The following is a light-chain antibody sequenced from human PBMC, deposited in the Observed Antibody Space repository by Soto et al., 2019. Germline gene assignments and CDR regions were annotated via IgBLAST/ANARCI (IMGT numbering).Light chain of an antibody. V-gene: IGLV2-8*01. J-gene: IGLJ3*02. CDR1: SSDIGGYNS. Sequence: QSALTQPPSASGSPGQSVTISCTGTSSDIGGYNSVSWYQQHPGKAPRLMIYEVNKRPPGVPDRFSGSKSGYTASLTVSGLQTEDEAFYYCSSSAGIYHYLVFGGGTKLTV. CDR3: SSSAGIYHYLV. CDR2: EVN.